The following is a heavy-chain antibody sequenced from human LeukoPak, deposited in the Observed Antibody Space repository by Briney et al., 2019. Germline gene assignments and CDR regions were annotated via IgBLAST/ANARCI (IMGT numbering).Heavy chain of an antibody. CDR1: GFVFSSAW. V-gene: IGHV3-15*01. CDR2: IKNKTYGGTT. CDR3: AKDLSSSSWYRYWFDP. J-gene: IGHJ5*02. D-gene: IGHD6-13*01. Sequence: PGGSLRLSCAAPGFVFSSAWMTWVRQAPGKGLEWVGHIKNKTYGGTTDYAAPVKGRFIISRDNSKNTLYLQMNSLRAEDTAVYYCAKDLSSSSWYRYWFDPWGQGTLVTVSS.